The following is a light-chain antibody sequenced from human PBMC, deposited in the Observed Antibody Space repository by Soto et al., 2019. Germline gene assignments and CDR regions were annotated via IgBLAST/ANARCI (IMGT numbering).Light chain of an antibody. J-gene: IGKJ1*01. CDR1: QSVSSNY. Sequence: EIVLTQSPGTLSLSPGERATLSCRASQSVSSNYLAWYQQKPGQAPRLLIYGASTRATGIPDRFSGSGSGTDFTLTISRVAPEDFTVYYCQQFSSSPRTFGQGTKVDIK. V-gene: IGKV3-20*01. CDR2: GAS. CDR3: QQFSSSPRT.